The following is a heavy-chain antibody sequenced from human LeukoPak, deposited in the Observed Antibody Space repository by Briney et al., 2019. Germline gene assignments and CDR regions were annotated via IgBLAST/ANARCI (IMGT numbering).Heavy chain of an antibody. Sequence: SGGSLRLSCAASGFTFSSYGMHWVRQAPGEGVEWVAVISYDGSNKYYADSVKGRFTISRDNSKNTLYLQMNSLRAEDTAVYYCAKDSRISLFVWGQGTLVTVSS. CDR3: AKDSRISLFV. CDR1: GFTFSSYG. V-gene: IGHV3-30*18. CDR2: ISYDGSNK. J-gene: IGHJ4*02.